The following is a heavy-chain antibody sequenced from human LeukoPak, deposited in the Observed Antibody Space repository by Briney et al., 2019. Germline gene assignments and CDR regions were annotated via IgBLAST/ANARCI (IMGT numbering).Heavy chain of an antibody. D-gene: IGHD2-21*01. V-gene: IGHV4-59*01. CDR1: GDSFTKYY. J-gene: IGHJ4*02. CDR2: VSGSGST. Sequence: TETLSQTFTVSGDSFTKYYWNWIRQAPGKGLEWIGYVSGSGSTKYNPSLKSRVSMSADTSKNQLSLQLTSLSAADTAVYYCVRARGDFVPDSWGPGTLVTVSS. CDR3: VRARGDFVPDS.